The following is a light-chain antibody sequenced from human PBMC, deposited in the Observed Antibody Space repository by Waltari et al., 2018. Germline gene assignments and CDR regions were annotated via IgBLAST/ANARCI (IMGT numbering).Light chain of an antibody. V-gene: IGKV3-20*01. J-gene: IGKJ2*03. CDR2: GAS. CDR3: QKYSSAPYS. CDR1: QSVSSY. Sequence: VILTQSPATLSLSPGERATLSCRASQSVSSYLAWYQQKPGQAPRLLIYGASSRATGIPDRFSGSGSGTEFTLTISSLEPEDFAVYYCQKYSSAPYSFSQGTKVEIK.